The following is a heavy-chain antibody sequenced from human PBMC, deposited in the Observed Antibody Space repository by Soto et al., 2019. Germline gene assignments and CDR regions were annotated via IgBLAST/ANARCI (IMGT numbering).Heavy chain of an antibody. CDR3: ANFEAV. CDR1: GFSFSYYN. J-gene: IGHJ4*02. D-gene: IGHD3-9*01. CDR2: LSSDSNNK. Sequence: QVQLVESGGGVVEPGRSLRLSCAASGFSFSYYNMHWVRQVPGKGLEWVSLLSSDSNNKYYADSVKGRFTISRDNSKNRLYLQMSSLRPEGTAVYYCANFEAVGGQGTLVTVSS. V-gene: IGHV3-30-3*01.